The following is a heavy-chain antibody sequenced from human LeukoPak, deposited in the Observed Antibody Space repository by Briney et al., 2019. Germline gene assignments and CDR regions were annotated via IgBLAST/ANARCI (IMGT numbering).Heavy chain of an antibody. CDR2: ITGNRKT. J-gene: IGHJ5*02. V-gene: IGHV3-43*02. D-gene: IGHD2/OR15-2a*01. CDR3: VHISVLDP. CDR1: GLTFDNYA. Sequence: PGGSLRLSCAASGLTFDNYAMRWVRHRPGKGLEWVALITGNRKTYYADSVKGRFTISRDSSKNSPYLQMNGLTPKNTPFYYCVHISVLDPWAQGILVTVSS.